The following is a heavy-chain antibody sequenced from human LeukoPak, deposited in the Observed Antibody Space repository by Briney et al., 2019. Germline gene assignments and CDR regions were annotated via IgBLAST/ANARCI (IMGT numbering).Heavy chain of an antibody. J-gene: IGHJ3*02. CDR3: AKGDTAMARGLGGAFDI. CDR2: IWYDGSNK. V-gene: IGHV3-33*06. Sequence: PGGSLRLSCAASGFTFSSYGMHWVRQAPGKGLEWVAVIWYDGSNKYYADSVKGRFTISRDNSKNTLYLQMNSLRAEDTAVYYCAKGDTAMARGLGGAFDIWGQGTMVTVSS. D-gene: IGHD5-18*01. CDR1: GFTFSSYG.